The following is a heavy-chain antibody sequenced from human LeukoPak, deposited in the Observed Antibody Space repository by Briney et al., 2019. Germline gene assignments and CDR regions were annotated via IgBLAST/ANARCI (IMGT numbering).Heavy chain of an antibody. CDR2: IYYRGST. CDR1: GGSISSTSYY. Sequence: SETLSLTCTVSGGSISSTSYYWGWIRQPPGKGLEWIGSIYYRGSTYYNPSLKSRVTISVDTSKNQFSLKLSSVTAADTAVYYCARHWHQLLWLSWLDPWGQGTLVTVSS. J-gene: IGHJ5*02. V-gene: IGHV4-39*01. CDR3: ARHWHQLLWLSWLDP. D-gene: IGHD2-2*01.